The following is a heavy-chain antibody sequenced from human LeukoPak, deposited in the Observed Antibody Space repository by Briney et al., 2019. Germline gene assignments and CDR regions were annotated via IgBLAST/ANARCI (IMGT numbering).Heavy chain of an antibody. V-gene: IGHV1-46*03. CDR2: INPSGGST. CDR1: GYTFTSYD. J-gene: IGHJ5*02. CDR3: ASQKDRAPWGYPT. D-gene: IGHD5-12*01. Sequence: ASVKVSCKASGYTFTSYDINWVRQATGQGLEWMGIINPSGGSTGYAQKFQGRVTMTRDTSTSTVYMELSSLRSEDTAVYYCASQKDRAPWGYPTWGQGTLVTVSS.